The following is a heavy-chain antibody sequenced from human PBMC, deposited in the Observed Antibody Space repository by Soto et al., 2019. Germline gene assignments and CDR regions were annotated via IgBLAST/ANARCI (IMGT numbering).Heavy chain of an antibody. D-gene: IGHD4-17*01. J-gene: IGHJ4*02. CDR2: ISWNSGSI. Sequence: GGSLRLSCAASGFTFDDYAMHWVRQAPGKGLEWVSGISWNSGSIGYADSVKGRFTISRDNAKNSLYLQMNSLRAEDTALYYCAKDIEGSYGDYDPLFDYWGQGTLVTVSS. V-gene: IGHV3-9*01. CDR3: AKDIEGSYGDYDPLFDY. CDR1: GFTFDDYA.